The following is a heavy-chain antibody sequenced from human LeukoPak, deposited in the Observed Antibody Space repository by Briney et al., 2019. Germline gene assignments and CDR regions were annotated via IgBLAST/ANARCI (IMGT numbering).Heavy chain of an antibody. CDR3: AATYYDFWSGYPLDP. D-gene: IGHD3-3*01. CDR2: IYYSGST. Sequence: PSETLSLTCTVSGGSISSYYWSWIRQPPGKGLEWIGYIYYSGSTNYNPSLKSRVTISVDTSKNQFSLKLSSVTAADTAVYYCAATYYDFWSGYPLDPWGQGTLVTVSS. CDR1: GGSISSYY. J-gene: IGHJ5*02. V-gene: IGHV4-59*01.